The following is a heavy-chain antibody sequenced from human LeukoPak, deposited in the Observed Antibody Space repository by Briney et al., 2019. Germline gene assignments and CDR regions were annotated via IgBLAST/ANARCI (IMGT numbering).Heavy chain of an antibody. Sequence: PGGSLRLSCAASGFTVSSNYMSWVRQAPGKGLEWVSIIYSGGSTFYADSVKGRFTISRDNSKNTLYLQMNSLRAEDTAVYYCARDRGTYYYDSSGPLDYWGQGTLVTVSS. CDR1: GFTVSSNY. CDR2: IYSGGST. D-gene: IGHD3-22*01. V-gene: IGHV3-53*01. CDR3: ARDRGTYYYDSSGPLDY. J-gene: IGHJ4*02.